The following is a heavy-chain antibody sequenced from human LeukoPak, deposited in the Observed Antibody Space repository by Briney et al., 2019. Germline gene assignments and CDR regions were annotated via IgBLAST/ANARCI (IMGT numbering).Heavy chain of an antibody. D-gene: IGHD3-3*01. CDR3: ARDLSRYDFWSGYYFDNYGMDV. CDR1: GGSISSYY. J-gene: IGHJ6*02. V-gene: IGHV4-59*01. Sequence: SETLSLTCTVSGGSISSYYWSWIRQPPGKGLEWIGYIYYSGSTNYNPSLKSRVTISVDTSKNQFSLKLSSVTAADTAVYYCARDLSRYDFWSGYYFDNYGMDVWGQGTTVTVSS. CDR2: IYYSGST.